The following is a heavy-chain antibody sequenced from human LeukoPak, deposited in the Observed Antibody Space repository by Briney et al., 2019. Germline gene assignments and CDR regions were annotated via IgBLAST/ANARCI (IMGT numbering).Heavy chain of an antibody. J-gene: IGHJ4*02. CDR3: AAGYSSGWYDPIDY. V-gene: IGHV4-59*01. Sequence: KPSETLSLTCTVSGGSISSYYWSWIRQPPGKGLEWIGYIYYSGSTNYNPSLKSRVTISVDTSKNQFSLKLSSVTAADTAVYYCAAGYSSGWYDPIDYWGQGTPVTVSS. D-gene: IGHD6-19*01. CDR1: GGSISSYY. CDR2: IYYSGST.